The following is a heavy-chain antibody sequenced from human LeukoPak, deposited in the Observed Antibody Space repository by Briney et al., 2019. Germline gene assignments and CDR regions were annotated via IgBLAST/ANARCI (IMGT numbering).Heavy chain of an antibody. D-gene: IGHD2-15*01. CDR2: INPNSGGT. CDR1: GYTFTGYY. J-gene: IGHJ4*02. V-gene: IGHV1-2*02. Sequence: ASVKVSCKASGYTFTGYYMHWVRQAPGQGLEWMGWINPNSGGTNYAQKFQGRVTMTRDTSISTAYMELSRLRSDDTAVYYCASSEGYCSGGSCYGIDYWGQGTLVTVSS. CDR3: ASSEGYCSGGSCYGIDY.